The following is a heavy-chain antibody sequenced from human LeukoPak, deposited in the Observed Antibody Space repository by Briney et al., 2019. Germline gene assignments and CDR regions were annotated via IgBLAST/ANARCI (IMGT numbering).Heavy chain of an antibody. J-gene: IGHJ6*02. Sequence: SETLSLTCTVSGGSISSSSYYWGWIRQPPGKGLEWIGSIYYSGSTYYNPSLKSRVTISVDTSKNQFSLKLSSVTAADTAVYYCARESKYDSSGYFRGYYGMDVWGQGTTVTVSS. CDR2: IYYSGST. V-gene: IGHV4-39*07. CDR3: ARESKYDSSGYFRGYYGMDV. D-gene: IGHD3-22*01. CDR1: GGSISSSSYY.